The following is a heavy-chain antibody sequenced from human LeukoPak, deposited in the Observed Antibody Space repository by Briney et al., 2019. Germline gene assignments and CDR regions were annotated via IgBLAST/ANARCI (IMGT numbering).Heavy chain of an antibody. V-gene: IGHV4-30-4*01. CDR3: ARVLISNYYGMDV. J-gene: IGHJ6*02. CDR2: IYYSGST. Sequence: SETLSLTCTVSGGSISSGDYYWSWIRQPPGKGLEWNGYIYYSGSTYYNPSLKSRVTISVDTSKNQFSLKLSSVTAADTAVYYCARVLISNYYGMDVWGQGTTVTVSS. CDR1: GGSISSGDYY. D-gene: IGHD3-10*01.